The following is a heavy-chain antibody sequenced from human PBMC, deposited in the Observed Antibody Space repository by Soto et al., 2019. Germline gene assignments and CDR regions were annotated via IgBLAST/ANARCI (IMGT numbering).Heavy chain of an antibody. D-gene: IGHD3-16*02. CDR2: ISPYNGNT. CDR3: AREGGVWGSFRYFDY. J-gene: IGHJ4*02. CDR1: GYTFTSYV. Sequence: QDKLVQSGVEVQKHGASVKVSCKASGYTFTSYVSNWLRQAAGQGLEWMGWISPYNGNTNYGRKLQGRVTMTTGTSTSIAYMELRSLRSDDTAVFYCAREGGVWGSFRYFDYWGQGTLVTVSS. V-gene: IGHV1-18*04.